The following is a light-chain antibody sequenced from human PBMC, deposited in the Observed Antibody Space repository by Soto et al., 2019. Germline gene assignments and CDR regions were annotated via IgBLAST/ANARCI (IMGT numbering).Light chain of an antibody. V-gene: IGKV1-5*03. CDR2: KAS. Sequence: DIPMTQSPSTLSASVGDRVTITCRASQSISSWLAWYQQKPGKAPNLLIYKASSLESGVPSRFSGSGSGTEFTLTISSLQPDDFATYYCQQYKSYPLTFGGGTKVEIK. CDR1: QSISSW. J-gene: IGKJ4*01. CDR3: QQYKSYPLT.